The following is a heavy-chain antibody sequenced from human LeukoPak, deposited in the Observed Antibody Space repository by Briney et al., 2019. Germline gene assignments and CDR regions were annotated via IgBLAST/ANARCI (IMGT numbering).Heavy chain of an antibody. J-gene: IGHJ5*02. CDR1: GYTFTSYG. CDR3: ARDPLNYDFWSGSKMSWFDP. Sequence: ASVKVACKASGYTFTSYGISWVRQAPGQGLEWMGWISAYNGNTNYAQKLQGRVTMTTDTSTSTAYMELSRLRSDDTAVYYCARDPLNYDFWSGSKMSWFDPWGQGTLVTVSS. CDR2: ISAYNGNT. V-gene: IGHV1-18*01. D-gene: IGHD3-3*01.